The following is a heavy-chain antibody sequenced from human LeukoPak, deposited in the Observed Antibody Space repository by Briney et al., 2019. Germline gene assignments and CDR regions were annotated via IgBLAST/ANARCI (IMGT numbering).Heavy chain of an antibody. V-gene: IGHV4-34*01. Sequence: SETLSLTCAVYGGSFSGYYWSWIRQPPGKGLEWIGEINHSGSTNYNPSLKSRVTISVDTSKNQFSLKLSSVTAADTAVYYCADRGGQQLVTGGYWGQGTLVTVSS. CDR3: ADRGGQQLVTGGY. D-gene: IGHD6-13*01. J-gene: IGHJ4*02. CDR2: INHSGST. CDR1: GGSFSGYY.